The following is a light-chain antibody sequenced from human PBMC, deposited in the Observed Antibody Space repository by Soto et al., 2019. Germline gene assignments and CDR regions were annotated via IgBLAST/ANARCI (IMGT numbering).Light chain of an antibody. CDR2: DAS. CDR3: QQRSAWPSI. J-gene: IGKJ4*01. Sequence: DIVLTQSPATLSLSPGERATLSCRASQSVGSYLAWYQQKPGQAPRLLIYDASNRATGIPARFSGSGSGTDFTLTISSLEPEDFAVYYCQQRSAWPSIFGGGTKLEIK. V-gene: IGKV3-11*01. CDR1: QSVGSY.